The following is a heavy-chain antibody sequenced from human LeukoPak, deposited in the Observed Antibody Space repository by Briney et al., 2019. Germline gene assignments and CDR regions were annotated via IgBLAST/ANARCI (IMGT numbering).Heavy chain of an antibody. V-gene: IGHV4-61*02. CDR1: GGSISSGSYY. CDR3: ARDHTAMVTIDY. J-gene: IGHJ4*02. D-gene: IGHD5-18*01. Sequence: SETLSLTCTVSGGSISSGSYYWSWIRQPAGKGLEWIGRIYTSGSTNYNPSLKSRVTISVDTSKNQFSLKLSSVTAADTAVYYCARDHTAMVTIDYWGQGTLVTVSS. CDR2: IYTSGST.